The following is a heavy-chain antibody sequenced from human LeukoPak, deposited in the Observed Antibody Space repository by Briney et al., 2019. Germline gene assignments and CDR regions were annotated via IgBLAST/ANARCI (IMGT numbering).Heavy chain of an antibody. CDR2: ISSAGSST. V-gene: IGHV3-74*01. J-gene: IGHJ1*01. Sequence: GGSLRLSCAASGFTFSSYGMPWVRQAPGKGLEWVSLISSAGSSTCYADSVKGRFTISRDTAKNTLYLQMNSLRAEDTAVYYLARAPPTVYYGSGGYSHAGYFQNCGQGTLFTVSS. CDR1: GFTFSSYG. D-gene: IGHD3-10*01. CDR3: ARAPPTVYYGSGGYSHAGYFQN.